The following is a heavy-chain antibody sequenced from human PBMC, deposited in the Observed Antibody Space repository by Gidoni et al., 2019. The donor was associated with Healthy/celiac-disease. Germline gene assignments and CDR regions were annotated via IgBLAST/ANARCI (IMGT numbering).Heavy chain of an antibody. Sequence: PLKGLVWVSRINSDGSSTSYADSVKGRFTISRDNAKNTLYLQMNSLRAEDTAVYYCARDAPYCGGDCLDYWGQGTLVTVSS. J-gene: IGHJ4*02. V-gene: IGHV3-74*01. CDR2: INSDGSST. CDR3: ARDAPYCGGDCLDY. D-gene: IGHD2-21*02.